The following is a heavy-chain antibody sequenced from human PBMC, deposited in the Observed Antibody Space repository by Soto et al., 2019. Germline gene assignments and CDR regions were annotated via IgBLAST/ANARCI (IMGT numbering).Heavy chain of an antibody. J-gene: IGHJ6*02. CDR1: GCTYTSYG. CDR3: ARDWLGSSWDGRVYYYSYGMDV. CDR2: ISAYTGNT. V-gene: IGHV1-18*01. Sequence: SVKVSGTASGCTYTSYGICWVRQAPGQGLEWMGWISAYTGNTNSAQKLQGRVTMTTDTFTSTANTELRSPRSDDAAVSYCARDWLGSSWDGRVYYYSYGMDVWG. D-gene: IGHD6-13*01.